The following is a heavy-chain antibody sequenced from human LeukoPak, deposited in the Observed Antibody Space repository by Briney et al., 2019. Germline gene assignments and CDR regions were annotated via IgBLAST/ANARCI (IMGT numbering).Heavy chain of an antibody. CDR2: ISGSGGST. CDR1: GFTFSSYA. V-gene: IGHV3-23*01. J-gene: IGHJ3*02. Sequence: GGSLRLSCAASGFTFSSYALSWVRQAPGKGLECVSAISGSGGSTYYADSVKGRSTISRDNAKNSLYLQMNSLRAEDTAVYYCERYGDSSVYSSADAFDIWGQGTMVTVSS. D-gene: IGHD3-22*01. CDR3: ERYGDSSVYSSADAFDI.